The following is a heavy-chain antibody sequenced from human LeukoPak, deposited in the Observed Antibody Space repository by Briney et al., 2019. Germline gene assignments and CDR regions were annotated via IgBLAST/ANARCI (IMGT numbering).Heavy chain of an antibody. D-gene: IGHD3-22*01. V-gene: IGHV1-2*02. CDR3: ARDFDYYDSSGSYLN. CDR1: GYTFTGYY. Sequence: ASVKVSCKASGYTFTGYYMHWVRQAPGQGLEWMGWINPNSGGTNYAQKFQGRVTMTRDTSISTAYMELSRLRSDDTAVYYCARDFDYYDSSGSYLNWGQGTLVTVSS. CDR2: INPNSGGT. J-gene: IGHJ4*02.